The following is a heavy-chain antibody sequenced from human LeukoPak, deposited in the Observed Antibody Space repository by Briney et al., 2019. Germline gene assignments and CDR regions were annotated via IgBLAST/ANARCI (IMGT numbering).Heavy chain of an antibody. CDR1: GFRFSSYV. Sequence: GGSLRLSCAASGFRFSSYVMHWVRQAPGKGLEWMALIWQDGSNQYYADSVKGRFTISRDNSKNTLFLQMDSLRAEDTAVYYCARDRSTTHFDYWGQGTLVTVSS. CDR3: ARDRSTTHFDY. J-gene: IGHJ4*02. CDR2: IWQDGSNQ. D-gene: IGHD5/OR15-5a*01. V-gene: IGHV3-33*01.